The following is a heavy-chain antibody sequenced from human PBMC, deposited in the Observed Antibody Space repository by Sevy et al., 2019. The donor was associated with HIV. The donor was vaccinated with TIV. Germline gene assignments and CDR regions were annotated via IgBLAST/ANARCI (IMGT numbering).Heavy chain of an antibody. CDR3: VRDPEWGAIDY. CDR1: GLTFSSSW. J-gene: IGHJ4*02. V-gene: IGHV3-7*01. D-gene: IGHD3-16*01. Sequence: GGSLRLSCAVSGLTFSSSWMAWARQAPGKRLEWVAEIQPDGSEKYYVDSVKGRLTISRDNAKNVLYLQMDSLRVEDTAVYYCVRDPEWGAIDYWGQGILVTVSS. CDR2: IQPDGSEK.